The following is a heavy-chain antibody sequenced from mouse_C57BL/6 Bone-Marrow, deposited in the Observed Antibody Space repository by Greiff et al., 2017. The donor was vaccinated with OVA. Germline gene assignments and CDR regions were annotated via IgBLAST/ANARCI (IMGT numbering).Heavy chain of an antibody. V-gene: IGHV5-16*01. Sequence: EVKLVESEGGLVQPGSSMKLSCTASGFTFSDYYMAWVRQVPEKGLEWVANINYDGSSTYYLDSLKSRFILSRDNAKNILYLQMSSLKSEDTATYYCARGGYGSSFYAMDYWGQGTSVTVSS. CDR3: ARGGYGSSFYAMDY. CDR1: GFTFSDYY. D-gene: IGHD1-1*01. J-gene: IGHJ4*01. CDR2: INYDGSST.